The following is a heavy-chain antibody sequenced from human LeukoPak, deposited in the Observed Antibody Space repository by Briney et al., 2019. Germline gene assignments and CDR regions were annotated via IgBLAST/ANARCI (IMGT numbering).Heavy chain of an antibody. CDR2: IYYSGST. CDR3: ARLDFRDGDYVFWY. Sequence: PSETLSLTCTVSGGSISSYYWSWIRQPPGKGLEWIGYIYYSGSTNYNPSLKSRVSISVDTSESQFSLILRSVTAADTAVYYCARLDFRDGDYVFWYWGQGTLVTVSS. D-gene: IGHD4-17*01. V-gene: IGHV4-59*08. J-gene: IGHJ4*02. CDR1: GGSISSYY.